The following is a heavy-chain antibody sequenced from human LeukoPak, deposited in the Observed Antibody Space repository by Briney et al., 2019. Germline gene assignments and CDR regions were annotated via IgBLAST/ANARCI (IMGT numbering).Heavy chain of an antibody. V-gene: IGHV1-69*05. J-gene: IGHJ4*02. Sequence: SVKVSCKASGGTFSSYAISWVRQAPGQGLEWMGGIIPIFGTATYAQKFQGRVTITTDESTSTAYMELSSLRSEDTAVYYCARGWYYDSSGYYYEALAAFDYWGQGTLVTVSS. CDR1: GGTFSSYA. CDR3: ARGWYYDSSGYYYEALAAFDY. D-gene: IGHD3-22*01. CDR2: IIPIFGTA.